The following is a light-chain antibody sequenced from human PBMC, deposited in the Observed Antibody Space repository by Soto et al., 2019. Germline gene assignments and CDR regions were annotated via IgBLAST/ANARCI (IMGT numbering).Light chain of an antibody. CDR1: QGLGNY. CDR3: QKDDRAPLT. V-gene: IGKV1-27*01. J-gene: IGKJ1*01. CDR2: DAS. Sequence: DIQMTQSPSSLSASVGDTVTISCRASQGLGNYLAWYQQKPGRLPQLLIFDASSLEPGVPSRFRGSRSGTDFILTLKNLQPEVCSNYYFQKDDRAPLTFRQRTKVQIK.